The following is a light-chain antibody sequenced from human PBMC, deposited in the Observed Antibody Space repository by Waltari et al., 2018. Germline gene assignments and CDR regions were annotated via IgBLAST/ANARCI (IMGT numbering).Light chain of an antibody. CDR2: EVT. CDR1: SCDIGGYNS. J-gene: IGLJ2*01. V-gene: IGLV2-14*01. CDR3: SSYTSTSTLDV. Sequence: QSDLPQPAPVSGSPGQSLTIPCTGTSCDIGGYNSVSWYQHHPGKAPQLMIYEVTKRPSGVSYRFSGSKSGNTASLTISGLQAEDEANYFCSSYTSTSTLDVFGGGTKLTVL.